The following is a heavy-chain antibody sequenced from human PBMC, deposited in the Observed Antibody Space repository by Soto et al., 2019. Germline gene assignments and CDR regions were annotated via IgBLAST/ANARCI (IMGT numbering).Heavy chain of an antibody. CDR2: IYHSGST. Sequence: QVQLQESGPGLVKPSGTLSLTCAVSGGSISSSNWWSWVRQPPGKGLEWIGEIYHSGSTNYNPSLRSRVTISVGKAKHQFSRKLSSVTAADPAVYYCARIAVASEGFDPWGQGTLVTVSS. D-gene: IGHD6-19*01. V-gene: IGHV4-4*02. CDR3: ARIAVASEGFDP. J-gene: IGHJ5*02. CDR1: GGSISSSNW.